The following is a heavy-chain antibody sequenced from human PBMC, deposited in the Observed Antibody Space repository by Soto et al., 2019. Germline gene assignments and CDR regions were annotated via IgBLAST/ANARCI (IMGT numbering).Heavy chain of an antibody. J-gene: IGHJ5*02. CDR2: IIPIFGTA. D-gene: IGHD3-3*01. V-gene: IGHV1-69*13. Sequence: SVKVSCKASGGTFSSYAISWVRQAPGQGLEWMGGIIPIFGTANYAQKFQGRVTITADESTSTAYMELSSLRSEDTAVYYCASGAIFGVVPSGGFDPWGQGTLVTVSS. CDR1: GGTFSSYA. CDR3: ASGAIFGVVPSGGFDP.